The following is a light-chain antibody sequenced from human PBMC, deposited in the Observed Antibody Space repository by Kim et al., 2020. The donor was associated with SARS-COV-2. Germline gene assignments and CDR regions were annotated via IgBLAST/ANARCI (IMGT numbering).Light chain of an antibody. J-gene: IGKJ4*01. Sequence: DIQMTQSPSSLSASVGDRVTITCRATQDISKYLAWFQQKPGQAPKSLIYAASSLQSGVPSKFSGSGSGTDFALTINSLQPEDFATYYCQQYDSFPLTFGVGTRVDIK. CDR2: AAS. CDR3: QQYDSFPLT. CDR1: QDISKY. V-gene: IGKV1-16*02.